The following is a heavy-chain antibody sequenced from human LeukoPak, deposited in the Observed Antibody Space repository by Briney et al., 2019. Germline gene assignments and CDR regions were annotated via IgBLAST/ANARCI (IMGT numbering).Heavy chain of an antibody. CDR3: TTKEFFWSGYYRVDY. CDR2: IKSKTDGGTT. CDR1: GFTFSNAW. V-gene: IGHV3-15*01. Sequence: GGSLRLSCAASGFTFSNAWMSWVRQAPGKGLEWVGRIKSKTDGGTTDYAAPVKGRFTISRDDSKNTLYLQMNSLKTEDTAVYYCTTKEFFWSGYYRVDYWGQGTLVTVSS. D-gene: IGHD3-3*01. J-gene: IGHJ4*02.